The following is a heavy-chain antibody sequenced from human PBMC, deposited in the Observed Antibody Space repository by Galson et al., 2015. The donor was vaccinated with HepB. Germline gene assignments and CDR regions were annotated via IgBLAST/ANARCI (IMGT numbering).Heavy chain of an antibody. CDR2: IYYSGST. Sequence: SETLSLTCTVSGGSISSSSYYWGWIRQPPGKGLEWIGSIYYSGSTYYNPSLKSRVTISVDTSKNQFSLKLRSVTAADTAVYFCARDYYENSGYYQDYYSYYGMDVWGQGTTVTVSS. CDR3: ARDYYENSGYYQDYYSYYGMDV. CDR1: GGSISSSSYY. V-gene: IGHV4-39*07. J-gene: IGHJ6*02. D-gene: IGHD3-22*01.